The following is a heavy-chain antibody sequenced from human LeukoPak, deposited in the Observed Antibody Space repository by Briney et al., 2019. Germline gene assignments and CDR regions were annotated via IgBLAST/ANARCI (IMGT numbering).Heavy chain of an antibody. D-gene: IGHD6-6*01. CDR2: IKQDGSEK. V-gene: IGHV3-7*01. CDR1: GFTFSSYW. J-gene: IGHJ4*02. Sequence: QAGGSLRLSCAASGFTFSSYWMSWVRQAPGKGLEWEANIKQDGSEKYYVDSAKGRFTISRDNAKNSLYLQMNSLRAEDTAVYYCARGGIAARRGFDYWGQGTLVTVSS. CDR3: ARGGIAARRGFDY.